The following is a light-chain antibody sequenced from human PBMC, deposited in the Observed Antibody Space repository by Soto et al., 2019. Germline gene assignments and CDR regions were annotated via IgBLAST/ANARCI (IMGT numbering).Light chain of an antibody. V-gene: IGKV3-15*01. CDR3: QQYDNWPLT. Sequence: EVVMTQSPATLSVTQGEGATLSCRASQSVRSNLAWYQKKPGQSHRLLIYGASTRATAVPARFSGSGSGTEFTLTISSLQSEDFAVYYCQQYDNWPLTFGGGTQVEIK. CDR1: QSVRSN. CDR2: GAS. J-gene: IGKJ4*01.